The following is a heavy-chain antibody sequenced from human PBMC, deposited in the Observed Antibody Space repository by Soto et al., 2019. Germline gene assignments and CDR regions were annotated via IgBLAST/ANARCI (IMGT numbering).Heavy chain of an antibody. CDR3: TRGAGGRNYYYAMDA. CDR1: GFPFNNYY. Sequence: GGSLRLSCTASGFPFNNYYMTWVRQASGKGLEWVASIKEDGNEKYYADSVKGRFTIPRDNAKNSMSLQMNSLGVEDTAVYFCTRGAGGRNYYYAMDAWGHGSPVTVSS. CDR2: IKEDGNEK. J-gene: IGHJ6*02. V-gene: IGHV3-7*03.